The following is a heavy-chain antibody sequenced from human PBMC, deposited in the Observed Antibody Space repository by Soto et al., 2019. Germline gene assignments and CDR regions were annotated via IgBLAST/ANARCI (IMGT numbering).Heavy chain of an antibody. V-gene: IGHV4-59*01. J-gene: IGHJ2*01. Sequence: QVQLQESGPGLVKPSETLSLTCTVSGGSISSYYWSWIRQPPGKGLEWIGYIYYRGSTNYNPSLKSRVTISVDTSTNQFSLKLSSVTAADPAMYYCARFNWYFDLWGRGTLVTVSS. CDR2: IYYRGST. CDR1: GGSISSYY. CDR3: ARFNWYFDL.